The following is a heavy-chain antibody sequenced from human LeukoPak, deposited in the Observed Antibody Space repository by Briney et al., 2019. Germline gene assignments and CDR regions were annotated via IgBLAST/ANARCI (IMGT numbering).Heavy chain of an antibody. CDR2: INPSGGST. Sequence: GASVKVSCKASGYTFTSYYIHWVRQAPGQGLEWMGIINPSGGSTSYAQKFQGRVTMTRDTSTSTVYMELSSLRSEDTAVYYCARDPMDYDFWSGEDYWGQGTLVTVSS. V-gene: IGHV1-46*01. J-gene: IGHJ4*02. CDR3: ARDPMDYDFWSGEDY. D-gene: IGHD3-3*01. CDR1: GYTFTSYY.